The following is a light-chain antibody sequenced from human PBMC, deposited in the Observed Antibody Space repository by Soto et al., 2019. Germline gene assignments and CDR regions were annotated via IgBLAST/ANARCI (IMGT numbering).Light chain of an antibody. J-gene: IGKJ2*01. CDR2: AAS. Sequence: EIVLTQSPGTLSLSPGERATLSCRASQSISSSYLAWYQQKPGQAPRFLIYAASSRATGIPDRFSGSGSGTDFTLTISRLEPEDFAVYYCQQYGSSSYTFGQGTQLEIK. CDR3: QQYGSSSYT. CDR1: QSISSSY. V-gene: IGKV3-20*01.